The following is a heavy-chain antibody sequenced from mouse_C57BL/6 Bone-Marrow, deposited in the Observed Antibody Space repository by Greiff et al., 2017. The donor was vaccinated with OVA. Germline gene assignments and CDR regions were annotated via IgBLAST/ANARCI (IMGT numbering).Heavy chain of an antibody. D-gene: IGHD3-1*01. J-gene: IGHJ2*01. Sequence: QVQLQQPGAELVRPGTSVKLSCKASGYTFTSYWMHWVKQRPGQGLEWIGVIDPSDSYTNYNQKFKGKATLTVDTSSSTAYMQLSSLTSEDSAVYYCARVGLPCDYWGQGTTLTVSS. CDR1: GYTFTSYW. CDR3: ARVGLPCDY. CDR2: IDPSDSYT. V-gene: IGHV1-59*01.